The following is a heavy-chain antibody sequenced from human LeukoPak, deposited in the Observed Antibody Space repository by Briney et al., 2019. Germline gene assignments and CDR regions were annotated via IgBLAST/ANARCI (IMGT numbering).Heavy chain of an antibody. Sequence: GGSLRLSCAASGFTFSDYYMTWIRQAPGKGLEWVSYISSSGITIYYADSVKGRFTISKDNAKKSLYLQMNSLRAEDTAVYYCARYNWNRFDYWGQGTLVTVSS. CDR2: ISSSGITI. J-gene: IGHJ4*02. CDR1: GFTFSDYY. V-gene: IGHV3-11*04. CDR3: ARYNWNRFDY. D-gene: IGHD1-20*01.